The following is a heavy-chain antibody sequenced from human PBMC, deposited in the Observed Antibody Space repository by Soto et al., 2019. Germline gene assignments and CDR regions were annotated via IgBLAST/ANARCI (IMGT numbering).Heavy chain of an antibody. Sequence: GGSLRLSCAASGFTFSSYAMSWVRQAPGKGLEWVSAISGSGGSTYYADSVKGRFTISRDNSKNTLYLQMNSLRAEDTAVYYFAKGQLGYCSGGSCYSGIDYWGQGTLVTVSS. CDR1: GFTFSSYA. CDR2: ISGSGGST. CDR3: AKGQLGYCSGGSCYSGIDY. D-gene: IGHD2-15*01. J-gene: IGHJ4*02. V-gene: IGHV3-23*01.